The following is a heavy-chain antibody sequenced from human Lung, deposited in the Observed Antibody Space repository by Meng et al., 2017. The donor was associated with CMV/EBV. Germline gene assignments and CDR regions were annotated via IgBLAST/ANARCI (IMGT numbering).Heavy chain of an antibody. V-gene: IGHV3-21*01. CDR3: AKDNSYGDEYYFDY. Sequence: GGSLRLXCAASGFTFSSYSMNWVRQAPGKGLEWVSSISSSSRYIYYADSVKGRFTISRDNAKNSLYLQMNSLRAEDTAVYYCAKDNSYGDEYYFDYWGQGXLVTVSS. D-gene: IGHD5-18*01. CDR2: ISSSSRYI. CDR1: GFTFSSYS. J-gene: IGHJ4*02.